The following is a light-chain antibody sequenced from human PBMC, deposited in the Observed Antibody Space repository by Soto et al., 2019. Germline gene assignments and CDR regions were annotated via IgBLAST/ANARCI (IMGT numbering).Light chain of an antibody. CDR3: QQSYSTQLT. CDR1: QSISNY. Sequence: DIQMTQSPSSLSASVGDRVTITCRASQSISNYLNWYQQKPGKAPKPLIYAASSLQSGVPSRFSGSGSGKDFTLTISSLQPEDFATYYCQQSYSTQLTFGGGTKVDIK. CDR2: AAS. V-gene: IGKV1-39*01. J-gene: IGKJ4*01.